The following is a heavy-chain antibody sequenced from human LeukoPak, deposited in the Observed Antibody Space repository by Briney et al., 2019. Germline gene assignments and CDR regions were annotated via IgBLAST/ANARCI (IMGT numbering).Heavy chain of an antibody. V-gene: IGHV3-33*01. CDR1: GFTFSSYG. Sequence: PGGSLRLSCAASGFTFSSYGMHWVRQAPGKGLEWVAVIWYDGSNKYYADSVKGRFAISRDNSKNTLYLQMNSLRAEDTAVYYCARDRPVSDDAFDIWGQGTMVTVSS. CDR3: ARDRPVSDDAFDI. CDR2: IWYDGSNK. J-gene: IGHJ3*02.